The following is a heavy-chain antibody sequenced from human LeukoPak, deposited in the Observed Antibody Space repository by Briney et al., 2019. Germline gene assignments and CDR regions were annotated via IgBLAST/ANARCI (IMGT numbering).Heavy chain of an antibody. D-gene: IGHD2-2*01. Sequence: PGGSLRLSCVASGFTFDDYGMSWVRQAPGQGPEWVSDINWNGASRRYADSVKGRFTISRDNAKKSLYLQMNSLRAEDTALYYCARDPCGSTSCYLKSWGQGTLVTVSS. CDR1: GFTFDDYG. CDR2: INWNGASR. J-gene: IGHJ5*02. V-gene: IGHV3-20*04. CDR3: ARDPCGSTSCYLKS.